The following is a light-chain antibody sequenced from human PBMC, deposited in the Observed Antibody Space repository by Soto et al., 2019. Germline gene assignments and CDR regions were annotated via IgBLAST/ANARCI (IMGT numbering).Light chain of an antibody. CDR1: QDINNY. CDR3: QQYDTLPLT. Sequence: DIPMTQSPSSLSASVGDRVTITCQASQDINNYLNWYQQKPGQAPKLLIYDASYLETGVPSRFSASGTGTDFTFTISNVQPEDTATYYCQQYDTLPLTFGGGTRLEIK. V-gene: IGKV1-33*01. J-gene: IGKJ4*01. CDR2: DAS.